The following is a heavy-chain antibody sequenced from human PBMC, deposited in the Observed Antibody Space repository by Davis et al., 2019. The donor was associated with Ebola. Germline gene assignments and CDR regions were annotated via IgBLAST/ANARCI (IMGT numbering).Heavy chain of an antibody. CDR2: INHSGST. CDR1: GGSFSGYY. D-gene: IGHD2-2*03. V-gene: IGHV4-34*01. CDR3: ARDGYCSSTSCYYYYYYGMDV. J-gene: IGHJ6*02. Sequence: PSETLSLTCAVYGGSFSGYYWSWIRQPPGKGLEWIGEINHSGSTNYNPSLKSRVTMSVDTSKNQFSLKLSSVTAADTAVYYCARDGYCSSTSCYYYYYYGMDVWGQGTTVTVSS.